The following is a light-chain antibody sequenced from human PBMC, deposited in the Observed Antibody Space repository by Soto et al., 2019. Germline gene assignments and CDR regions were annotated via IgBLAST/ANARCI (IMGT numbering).Light chain of an antibody. V-gene: IGKV1-5*03. CDR2: QAS. CDR3: LQDQSYWT. CDR1: QSISRQ. J-gene: IGKJ1*01. Sequence: DIQMTQSPSTLSASVGDRVSITCRASQSISRQLGWYQQKPGKAPNLPIYQASNLETGVPSRFTGSGSGTEFTLTTSSLQPDDLATYYCLQDQSYWTFGQGTKVEVK.